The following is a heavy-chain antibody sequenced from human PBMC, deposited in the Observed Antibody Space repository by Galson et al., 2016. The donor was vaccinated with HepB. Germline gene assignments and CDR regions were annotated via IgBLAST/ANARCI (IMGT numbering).Heavy chain of an antibody. CDR2: ISYDGSNK. V-gene: IGHV3-30*18. Sequence: SLRLSCAASGFTFSRYGMHWVRQAPGKGLEWVTFISYDGSNKYYADSVKGRFTISRDNSKNTLYLQMNSLRAEDTAVYYCAKDPYYDGSGSYLYFHYWGQGTLVTVSS. D-gene: IGHD3-10*01. CDR3: AKDPYYDGSGSYLYFHY. CDR1: GFTFSRYG. J-gene: IGHJ4*02.